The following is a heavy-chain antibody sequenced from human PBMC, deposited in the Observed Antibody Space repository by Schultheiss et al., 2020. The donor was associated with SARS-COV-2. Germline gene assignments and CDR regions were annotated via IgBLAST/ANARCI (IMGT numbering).Heavy chain of an antibody. J-gene: IGHJ4*02. CDR1: GGTFSSYA. Sequence: SVKVSCKASGGTFSSYAISWVRQAPGQGLEWMGGIIPIFGTANYAQKFQGRVTITADKSTSTAYMELSSLRSEDTAVYYCARTPLRGYSGYDSPYYFDYWGQGTLVTVAS. V-gene: IGHV1-69*06. CDR2: IIPIFGTA. D-gene: IGHD5-12*01. CDR3: ARTPLRGYSGYDSPYYFDY.